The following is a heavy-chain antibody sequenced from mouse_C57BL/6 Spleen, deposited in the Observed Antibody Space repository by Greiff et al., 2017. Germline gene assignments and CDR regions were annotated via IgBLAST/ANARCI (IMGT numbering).Heavy chain of an antibody. D-gene: IGHD2-5*01. CDR1: GYTFTDYE. J-gene: IGHJ2*01. CDR3: TRDSNYGNY. V-gene: IGHV1-15*01. Sequence: VQLQQSGAELVRPGASVTLSCKASGYTFTDYEMHWVKQTPVHGLEWIGAIDPETGGTAYNQKFKGKAILTADKSSSTAYMELRSLTSEDSAVDYCTRDSNYGNYWGQGTTLTVSS. CDR2: IDPETGGT.